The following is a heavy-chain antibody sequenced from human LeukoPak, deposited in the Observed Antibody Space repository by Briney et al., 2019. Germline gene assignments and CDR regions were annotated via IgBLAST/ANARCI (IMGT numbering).Heavy chain of an antibody. D-gene: IGHD1-1*01. CDR3: ARDTQLEPYAEGCGY. CDR2: INPNSGGT. J-gene: IGHJ4*02. CDR1: GYTFTGYY. Sequence: ASVKVSCKASGYTFTGYYMHWVRQAPGQGLEWMGWINPNSGGTNYAQKFQGRVTMTRDTSISTAYMELSRLRSDDTAVYYCARDTQLEPYAEGCGYWGQGTLVTVSS. V-gene: IGHV1-2*02.